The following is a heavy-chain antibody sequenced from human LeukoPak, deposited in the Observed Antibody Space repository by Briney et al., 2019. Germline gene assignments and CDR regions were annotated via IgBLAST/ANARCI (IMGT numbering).Heavy chain of an antibody. D-gene: IGHD2-2*01. V-gene: IGHV1-18*01. Sequence: ASAKVSCKASGYTFTSYGISWVRQAPGQGLEWMGWISAYNGNTNYAQKLQGRVTMTTDTSTSTAYMELRSLRSDDTAVYYCARVSRIIVVVPAAHAPDAFDIWGQGTMVTVSS. J-gene: IGHJ3*02. CDR3: ARVSRIIVVVPAAHAPDAFDI. CDR1: GYTFTSYG. CDR2: ISAYNGNT.